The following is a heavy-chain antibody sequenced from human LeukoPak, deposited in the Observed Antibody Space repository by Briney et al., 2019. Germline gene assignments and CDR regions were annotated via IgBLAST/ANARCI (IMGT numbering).Heavy chain of an antibody. CDR2: FDPEDGET. V-gene: IGHV1-24*01. D-gene: IGHD1-26*01. Sequence: ASVKVSCKVSGYTLTELSMHWVRQAPGKGLEWMGGFDPEDGETIYAQKFQGRVTMTEDTSTDTAYMELSSLRAEDTAVYYCAKDWAYSGSYYSFDYWGQGTLVTVSS. CDR3: AKDWAYSGSYYSFDY. CDR1: GYTLTELS. J-gene: IGHJ4*02.